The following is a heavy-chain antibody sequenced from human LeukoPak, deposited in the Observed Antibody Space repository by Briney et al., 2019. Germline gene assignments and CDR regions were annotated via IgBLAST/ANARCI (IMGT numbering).Heavy chain of an antibody. J-gene: IGHJ3*02. CDR3: AREARASGWFGENHDAFDI. Sequence: ASVKVSCKASGGTFSRYAISWVRQAPGLGLEWMGGIIPIFGTANYAQKFQGRVTIIADESTSTAYMELSRLRSDDTAVYYCAREARASGWFGENHDAFDIWGQGTMVTVSS. CDR1: GGTFSRYA. V-gene: IGHV1-69*01. D-gene: IGHD3-10*01. CDR2: IIPIFGTA.